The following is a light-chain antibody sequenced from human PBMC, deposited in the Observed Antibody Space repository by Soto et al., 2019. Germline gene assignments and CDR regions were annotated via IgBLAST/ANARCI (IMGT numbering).Light chain of an antibody. V-gene: IGKV1-33*01. J-gene: IGKJ5*01. CDR1: HDIRKY. CDR3: QQYEVFPIT. Sequence: DIQMTHSTSSLSASVRDINTITCXASHDIRKYLNWYQPKPGKAPKLLIYDASNMETGVLSRFTGSGSGIEFNFSCCSLQPEYSATYYCQQYEVFPITGGRGTRLEIK. CDR2: DAS.